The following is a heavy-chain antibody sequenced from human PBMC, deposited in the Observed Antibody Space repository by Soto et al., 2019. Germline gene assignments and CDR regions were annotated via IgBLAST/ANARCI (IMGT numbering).Heavy chain of an antibody. CDR1: GGSVSSDTHY. V-gene: IGHV4-61*01. CDR2: IYSSGST. J-gene: IGHJ6*02. Sequence: LSLTCTVSGGSVSSDTHYWSWIRQPPGKRLEWIGFIYSSGSTNYNPSLKSRVTMSVDTSKNQFSLKLRSVIVADTAVYYCARTGSGYDVLTGRYFYYYHTVDVWGQGTTVTVSS. CDR3: ARTGSGYDVLTGRYFYYYHTVDV. D-gene: IGHD3-9*01.